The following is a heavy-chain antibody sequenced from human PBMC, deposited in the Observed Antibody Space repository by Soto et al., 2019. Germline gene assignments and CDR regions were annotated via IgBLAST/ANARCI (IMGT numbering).Heavy chain of an antibody. V-gene: IGHV4-59*12. CDR1: GGSISSYY. CDR2: IYYSGST. CDR3: ARDNKVGAKIWWFDP. J-gene: IGHJ5*02. D-gene: IGHD1-26*01. Sequence: PSETLSLTCTVSGGSISSYYWSWIRQPPGKGLEWIGYIYYSGSTNYNPSLKSRVTISVDTSKNQFSLKLSSVTAADTAVYYCARDNKVGAKIWWFDPWGQGTLVTVSS.